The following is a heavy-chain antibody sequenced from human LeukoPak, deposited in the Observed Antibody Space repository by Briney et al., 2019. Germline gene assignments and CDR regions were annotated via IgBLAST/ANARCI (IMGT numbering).Heavy chain of an antibody. CDR2: IYSGGGT. V-gene: IGHV3-53*01. J-gene: IGHJ3*02. Sequence: GGSLILSCAASGFAVSSNYMSWVRQAPEKGLEWVSVIYSGGGTYYANSVKGRFTISRDNSKNTLYLQMNSLRAEDTAVYYCARGGRYYESSGYYHDAFDIWGQGTMVTVSS. CDR3: ARGGRYYESSGYYHDAFDI. CDR1: GFAVSSNY. D-gene: IGHD3-22*01.